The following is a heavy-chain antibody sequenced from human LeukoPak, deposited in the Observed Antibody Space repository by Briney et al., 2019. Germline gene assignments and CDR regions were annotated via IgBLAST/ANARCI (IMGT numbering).Heavy chain of an antibody. CDR3: ARALEYYYDSSGYVFDY. J-gene: IGHJ4*02. Sequence: SETLSLTCTVSPGSISGYYWSWIRQPPGKGLEWIGYINYSGSTNYNPSLKSRVTISVDTSKNQFSLKLSSVTAADTAVYYCARALEYYYDSSGYVFDYWGQGTLVTVSS. CDR2: INYSGST. V-gene: IGHV4-59*01. D-gene: IGHD3-22*01. CDR1: PGSISGYY.